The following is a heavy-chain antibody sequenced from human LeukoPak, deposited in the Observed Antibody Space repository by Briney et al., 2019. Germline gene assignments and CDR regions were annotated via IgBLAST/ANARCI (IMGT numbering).Heavy chain of an antibody. V-gene: IGHV3-53*01. Sequence: GGSLRLSCAASGFTFSSYAMSWVRQAPGKGLEWVSVMYDGGATYYADSVKGRFTISRDNSKNTLYLQMNSLRVEDTAVYYCARRAGAYSHPYDYWGQGTLVTVSS. CDR1: GFTFSSYA. J-gene: IGHJ4*02. CDR2: MYDGGAT. CDR3: ARRAGAYSHPYDY. D-gene: IGHD4/OR15-4a*01.